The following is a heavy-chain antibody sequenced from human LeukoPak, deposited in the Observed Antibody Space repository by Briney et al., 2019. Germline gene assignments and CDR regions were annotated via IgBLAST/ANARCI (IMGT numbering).Heavy chain of an antibody. J-gene: IGHJ4*02. Sequence: ASVKVSCKASGGTFSSYAISWVRQAPGQGLEWMGGIIPIFGTANYAQKFQGRVTITADESTSTAYMELSSLRSEDTAVYYCARAPYYDSWSGYWSGFDYWGQGTLVTVSS. CDR1: GGTFSSYA. CDR3: ARAPYYDSWSGYWSGFDY. D-gene: IGHD3-3*01. CDR2: IIPIFGTA. V-gene: IGHV1-69*13.